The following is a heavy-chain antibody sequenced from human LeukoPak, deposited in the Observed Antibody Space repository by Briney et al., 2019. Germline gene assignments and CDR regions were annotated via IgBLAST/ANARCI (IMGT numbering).Heavy chain of an antibody. Sequence: PGRSLRLSCAAPGFTFDDYAMHWVRQAPGKGLEWVSGISWNSGSIGYADSVKGRFTISRDNAKNSLYLQMNSLRAEDTALYYCVTMIVVAPGGAFDIWGQGTMVTVSS. J-gene: IGHJ3*02. D-gene: IGHD3-22*01. CDR2: ISWNSGSI. CDR1: GFTFDDYA. V-gene: IGHV3-9*01. CDR3: VTMIVVAPGGAFDI.